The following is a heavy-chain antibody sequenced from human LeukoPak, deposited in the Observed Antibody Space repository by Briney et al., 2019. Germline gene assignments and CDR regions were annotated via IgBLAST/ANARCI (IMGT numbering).Heavy chain of an antibody. CDR3: ARDIYSIAE. CDR2: ISYDGSKE. Sequence: GRSLRLSCAASGFTFSSYGMHWVRQAPGKGLEWVAVISYDGSKEYYADSVKGRFTISRDNAKNTVYLQMNSLRVEDTAVYYCARDIYSIAEWGQGTLVTVSS. V-gene: IGHV3-30*03. CDR1: GFTFSSYG. J-gene: IGHJ4*02. D-gene: IGHD1-26*01.